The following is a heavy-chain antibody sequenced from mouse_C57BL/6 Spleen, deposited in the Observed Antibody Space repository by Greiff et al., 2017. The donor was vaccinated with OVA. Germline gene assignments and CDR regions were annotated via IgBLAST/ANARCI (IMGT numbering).Heavy chain of an antibody. CDR3: VRHPYGMDY. CDR1: GFSFNTYA. CDR2: IRSKSNNYAT. J-gene: IGHJ4*01. D-gene: IGHD1-1*01. Sequence: EVMLVESGGGLVQPKGSLKLSCAASGFSFNTYAMNWVRQAPGKGLEWVARIRSKSNNYATYYADSVKDRFTISRDDSESMLYLQMNNLKTEDTAMYYCVRHPYGMDYWGQGTSVTVSS. V-gene: IGHV10-1*01.